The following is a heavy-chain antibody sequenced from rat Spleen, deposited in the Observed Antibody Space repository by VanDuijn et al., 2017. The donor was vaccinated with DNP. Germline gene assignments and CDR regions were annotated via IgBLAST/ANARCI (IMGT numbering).Heavy chain of an antibody. J-gene: IGHJ2*01. CDR2: MSYDGLST. CDR3: AKPDH. CDR1: GFTFSDYN. V-gene: IGHV5-7*01. Sequence: EVKLVESGGGLVQPGRSLKLSCAASGFTFSDYNMVWVRQAPKKGLEWVATMSYDGLSTNYRDSVKGRFTISRDNAKSTLYLQMDSVRSEDTATYYCAKPDHWGQGVMVTVSS.